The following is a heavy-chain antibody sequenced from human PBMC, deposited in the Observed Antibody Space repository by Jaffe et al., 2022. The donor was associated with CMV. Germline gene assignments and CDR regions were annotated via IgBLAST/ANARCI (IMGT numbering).Heavy chain of an antibody. Sequence: EVQLVESGGGLVKPGGSLRLSCAASGFTFSSYSMNWVRQAPGKGLEWVSSISSSSSYIYYADSVKGRFTISRDNAKNSLYLQMNSLRAEDTAVYYCAREVAVASAFDIWGQGTMVTVSS. CDR3: AREVAVASAFDI. D-gene: IGHD6-19*01. J-gene: IGHJ3*02. CDR1: GFTFSSYS. CDR2: ISSSSSYI. V-gene: IGHV3-21*01.